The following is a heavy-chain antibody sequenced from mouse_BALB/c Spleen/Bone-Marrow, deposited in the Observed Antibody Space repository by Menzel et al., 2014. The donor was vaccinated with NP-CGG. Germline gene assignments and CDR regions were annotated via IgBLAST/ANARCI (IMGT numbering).Heavy chain of an antibody. J-gene: IGHJ4*01. Sequence: VKLVESGPGLVAPSQSLSITCTISGFSLTNYXXHWVXQPPXXXXXWLXXIWSDGSTTYNSALKSRLSISKDNSKSQVFLKMNSLQTDDTAMYYCARHRYYAMDYWGQGTSVTVSS. V-gene: IGHV2-6-1*01. CDR1: GFSLTNYX. CDR2: IWSDGST. CDR3: ARHRYYAMDY.